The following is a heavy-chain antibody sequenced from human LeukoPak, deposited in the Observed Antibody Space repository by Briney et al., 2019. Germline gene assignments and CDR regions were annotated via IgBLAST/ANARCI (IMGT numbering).Heavy chain of an antibody. D-gene: IGHD6-13*01. Sequence: GGPLRLSCAASGFTFSSYWMSWVRQAPGKGLEWVANIKQGGSEKYYVDSEKGRFSISRDNAKNSLYLQMNSLRAEDTAVYYCARGTAALDYWGQGTLVTVSS. CDR1: GFTFSSYW. V-gene: IGHV3-7*01. J-gene: IGHJ4*02. CDR3: ARGTAALDY. CDR2: IKQGGSEK.